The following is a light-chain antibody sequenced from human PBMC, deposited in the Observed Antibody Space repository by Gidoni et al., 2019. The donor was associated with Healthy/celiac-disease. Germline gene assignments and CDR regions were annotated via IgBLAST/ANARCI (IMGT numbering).Light chain of an antibody. Sequence: DIQMTQSPSTLSASVGDRVTITCRASQRISSWLAWYQQKPGKAPKLLIYKASSLESGVPSRFSGSGSGTEFTLTISSLQTDDFATYYCQQYNSYPFTFGPGTKVDIK. CDR3: QQYNSYPFT. J-gene: IGKJ3*01. V-gene: IGKV1-5*03. CDR1: QRISSW. CDR2: KAS.